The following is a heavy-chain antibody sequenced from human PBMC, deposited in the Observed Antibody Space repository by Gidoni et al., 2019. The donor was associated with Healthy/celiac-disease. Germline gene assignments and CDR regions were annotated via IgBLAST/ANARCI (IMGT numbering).Heavy chain of an antibody. D-gene: IGHD6-25*01. CDR1: GFTFSSYG. V-gene: IGHV3-30*03. Sequence: QVQLVESGGGVVQPGRYLRLSCEASGFTFSSYGMHWVRQAPGKGLEWVAVISYDGSNKYYADSVKGRFTISRDNSKNTLYLQMNSLRAEDTAVYYCASTATAVDHSYWGQGTLVTVSS. J-gene: IGHJ4*02. CDR2: ISYDGSNK. CDR3: ASTATAVDHSY.